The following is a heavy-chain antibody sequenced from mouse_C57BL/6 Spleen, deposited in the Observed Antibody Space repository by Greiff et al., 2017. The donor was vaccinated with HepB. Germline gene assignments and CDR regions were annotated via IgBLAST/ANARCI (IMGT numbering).Heavy chain of an antibody. Sequence: VQLVESGPGLVQPSQSLSITCTVSGFSLTSYGVHWVRQPPGKGLEWLGVIWSGGSTDYNAAFISRLSISKDNSKSQVFFKMNSLQADDTAIYYCAKTEDYDGGYAMDYWGQGTSVTVSS. V-gene: IGHV2-4*01. CDR3: AKTEDYDGGYAMDY. CDR1: GFSLTSYG. CDR2: IWSGGST. D-gene: IGHD2-4*01. J-gene: IGHJ4*01.